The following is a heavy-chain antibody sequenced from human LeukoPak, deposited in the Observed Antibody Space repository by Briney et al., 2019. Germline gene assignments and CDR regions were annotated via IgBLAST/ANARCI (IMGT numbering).Heavy chain of an antibody. CDR2: IYYSGST. Sequence: SETLSLTCTVSGGSISSYYWSWIRQPPGKGLEWIGYIYYSGSTNYNPSLKSRVTISVDTSKNQFSLKLSSVTAADTAVYYCARTDRSDAFDIWGQGTMVTVSS. V-gene: IGHV4-59*01. CDR1: GGSISSYY. J-gene: IGHJ3*02. CDR3: ARTDRSDAFDI. D-gene: IGHD1-26*01.